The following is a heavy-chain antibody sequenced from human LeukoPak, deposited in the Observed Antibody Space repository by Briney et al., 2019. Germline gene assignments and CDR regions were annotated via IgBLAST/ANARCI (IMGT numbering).Heavy chain of an antibody. D-gene: IGHD5-12*01. CDR1: GGTFSSYA. J-gene: IGHJ4*02. V-gene: IGHV1-69*06. Sequence: GASVRVSCKASGGTFSSYAVTWVRQAPGQGLEWVGGVIPVFDTIDYAPKFHGRVTITADKSTSTAYMEMTSLRSEDTAMYYCARIPYSGYEYRGFAYWGQGTLVTVSS. CDR2: VIPVFDTI. CDR3: ARIPYSGYEYRGFAY.